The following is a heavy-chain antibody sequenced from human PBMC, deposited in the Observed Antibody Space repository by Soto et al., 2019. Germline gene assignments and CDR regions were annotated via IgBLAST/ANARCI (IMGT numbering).Heavy chain of an antibody. Sequence: XSLRLSCAASGXTLTRYRMNWVRQAPGKGLEWVSSIISTTNYIYYGDSMKGLFTISRDNAKNSLYLEMNSLRAEDTAVYYCARESEDLTSNFDYWGQGTLVTVSS. CDR1: GXTLTRYR. CDR2: IISTTNYI. CDR3: ARESEDLTSNFDY. V-gene: IGHV3-21*06. J-gene: IGHJ4*02.